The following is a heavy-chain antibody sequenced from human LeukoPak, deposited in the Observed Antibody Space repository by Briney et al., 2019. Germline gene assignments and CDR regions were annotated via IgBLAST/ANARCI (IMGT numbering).Heavy chain of an antibody. Sequence: GGSLRLSCAASGFTFDDYAMHWVRQAPGKGLEWVSGISWNSGSIGYADPVKGRFTISRDNAKNSLYLQMNSLRAEDTALYYCAKSIGYYYGSSGYSYFDYWGQGTLVTVSS. CDR3: AKSIGYYYGSSGYSYFDY. CDR1: GFTFDDYA. D-gene: IGHD3-22*01. V-gene: IGHV3-9*01. J-gene: IGHJ4*02. CDR2: ISWNSGSI.